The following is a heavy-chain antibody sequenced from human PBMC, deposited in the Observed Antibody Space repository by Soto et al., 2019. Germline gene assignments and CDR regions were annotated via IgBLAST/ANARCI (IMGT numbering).Heavy chain of an antibody. V-gene: IGHV4-31*03. J-gene: IGHJ4*02. Sequence: SETLSLTCTVSGGSISSGGYYWSWIRQHPGKGLEWIGYIYYSGSTYYNPSLKSRVTISVDTSKNQFSLKLSSVTAADTAVYYCARVREDTAMXTGDFDYWGQGTLVTVSS. CDR1: GGSISSGGYY. CDR3: ARVREDTAMXTGDFDY. CDR2: IYYSGST. D-gene: IGHD5-18*01.